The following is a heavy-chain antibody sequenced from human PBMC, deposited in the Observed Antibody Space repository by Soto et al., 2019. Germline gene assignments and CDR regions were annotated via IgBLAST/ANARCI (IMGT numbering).Heavy chain of an antibody. CDR3: ARAVGRDY. D-gene: IGHD1-26*01. V-gene: IGHV4-34*01. Sequence: QVQLQQWGAGLLKPSETLSLTCAVYGGSFSGYYWSWIRQPPGKGLEWIGEINHSGSTNYNPSLKSRVTISVDTSKNQFSLKVSSVTAAGTAVYYCARAVGRDYWGQGTLVTVSS. J-gene: IGHJ4*02. CDR2: INHSGST. CDR1: GGSFSGYY.